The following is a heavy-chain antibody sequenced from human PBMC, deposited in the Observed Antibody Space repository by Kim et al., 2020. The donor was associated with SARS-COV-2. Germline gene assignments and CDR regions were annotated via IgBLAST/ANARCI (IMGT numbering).Heavy chain of an antibody. Sequence: SETLSLTCTVSGGSISSSSYYWGWIRQPPGKGLEWIGSIYYSGSTYYNPSLKSRVTISVDTSKNQFSLKLSSVTAADTAVYYCARHRITMVRGVIPNFDYWGQGTLVTVSS. V-gene: IGHV4-39*01. CDR2: IYYSGST. CDR1: GGSISSSSYY. D-gene: IGHD3-10*01. J-gene: IGHJ4*02. CDR3: ARHRITMVRGVIPNFDY.